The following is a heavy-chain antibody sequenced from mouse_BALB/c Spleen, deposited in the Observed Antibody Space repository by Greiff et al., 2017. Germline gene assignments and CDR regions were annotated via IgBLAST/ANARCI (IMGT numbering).Heavy chain of an antibody. V-gene: IGHV7-3*02. CDR1: GFTFTDYY. Sequence: DVHLVESGGGLVQPGGSLRLSCATSGFTFTDYYMSWVRQPPGKALEWLGFIRNKANGYTTEYSASVKGRFTISRDNSQIILYLQMNTLRAEDSATYYCARDSVVSRYFDVWGAGTTVTVSS. CDR3: ARDSVVSRYFDV. D-gene: IGHD1-1*01. CDR2: IRNKANGYTT. J-gene: IGHJ1*01.